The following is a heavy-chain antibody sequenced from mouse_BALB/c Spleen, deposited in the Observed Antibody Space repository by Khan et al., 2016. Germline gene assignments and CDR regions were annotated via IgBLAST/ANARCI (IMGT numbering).Heavy chain of an antibody. CDR3: AREDYGNYGDYFDY. V-gene: IGHV5-6-5*01. Sequence: EVELVESGGGLVKPGGSLKLSCAASGFTFSSYAMSWVRQTPEKRLEWVASISSGGSTYYPDSVKGRFTISRDNARNIPNLQMSSLRSEDTAMYYCAREDYGNYGDYFDYWGQGTTLTVSS. D-gene: IGHD2-1*01. CDR2: ISSGGST. CDR1: GFTFSSYA. J-gene: IGHJ2*01.